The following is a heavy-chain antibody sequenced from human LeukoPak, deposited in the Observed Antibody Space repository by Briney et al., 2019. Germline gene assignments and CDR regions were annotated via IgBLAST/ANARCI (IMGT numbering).Heavy chain of an antibody. CDR1: GYTFTSYG. D-gene: IGHD6-19*01. Sequence: ASVKVSCKASGYTFTSYGISWVRQAPGQGLKWMGWISAYNGNTNYAQKLQGRVTMTTDTSTSTAYMELRSLRSDDTAVYYCARDSMSSGWYIRDDYWGQGTLVTVSS. CDR3: ARDSMSSGWYIRDDY. J-gene: IGHJ4*02. V-gene: IGHV1-18*01. CDR2: ISAYNGNT.